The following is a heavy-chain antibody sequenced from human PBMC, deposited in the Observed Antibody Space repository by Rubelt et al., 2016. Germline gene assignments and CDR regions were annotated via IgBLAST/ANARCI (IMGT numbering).Heavy chain of an antibody. Sequence: QVQLVQSGAEVKKPGASVKVSCKASEYSFTKNPIHWVRQAPGQRLEWMGWINAGTVNTQYSQKFQGRVTITRDTSARTAYMELSSLRSEDTAVYYCAREDTTDRGWYDALDIWGQGTMVTVSS. D-gene: IGHD6-19*01. CDR2: INAGTVNT. J-gene: IGHJ3*02. CDR1: EYSFTKNP. CDR3: AREDTTDRGWYDALDI. V-gene: IGHV1-3*01.